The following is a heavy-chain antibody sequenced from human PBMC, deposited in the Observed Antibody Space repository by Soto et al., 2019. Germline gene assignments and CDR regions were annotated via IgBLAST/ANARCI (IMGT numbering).Heavy chain of an antibody. Sequence: LCGGSISSGDYYWSWIRQPPGKGLEWIGYIYYSGSTYYNPSLKSRVTISVDTSKNQFSLKLSSVTAADTAVYYCARAGGWFGEVLLDYWGQGTLVTVSS. CDR3: ARAGGWFGEVLLDY. CDR1: GGSISSGDYY. CDR2: IYYSGST. V-gene: IGHV4-30-4*01. D-gene: IGHD3-10*01. J-gene: IGHJ4*02.